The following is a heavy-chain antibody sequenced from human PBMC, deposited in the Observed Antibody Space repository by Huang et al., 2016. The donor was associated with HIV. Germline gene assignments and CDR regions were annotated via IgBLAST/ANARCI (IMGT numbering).Heavy chain of an antibody. CDR2: RDPEEGDI. CDR3: ASLQDNTSFDF. CDR1: GFALSEMS. D-gene: IGHD1-1*01. J-gene: IGHJ4*02. V-gene: IGHV1-24*01. Sequence: QVQLVQSGAEVTKPGASTKVSCKVSGFALSEMSIHWVRQSPGRGLEWMGGRDPEEGDIIYAKKFQGRLTMTEDTSTDTAYMVLNSLTCEDTAVYYCASLQDNTSFDFWGQGTLVTVSS.